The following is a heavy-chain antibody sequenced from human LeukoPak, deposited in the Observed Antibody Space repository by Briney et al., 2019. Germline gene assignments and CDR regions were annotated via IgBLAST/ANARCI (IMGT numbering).Heavy chain of an antibody. CDR3: ARDQGRTSMVRGAIRTGMDV. J-gene: IGHJ6*02. D-gene: IGHD3-10*01. CDR1: GFTVSSNY. CDR2: IYSGGTT. Sequence: GGSLRLSCVVSGFTVSSNYMSWVRRAPGKGLEWVSVIYSGGTTYYADSVKGRFTISRDNSKNTLYLQMNSLRAEDTAVYYCARDQGRTSMVRGAIRTGMDVWGQGTTVTVSS. V-gene: IGHV3-53*01.